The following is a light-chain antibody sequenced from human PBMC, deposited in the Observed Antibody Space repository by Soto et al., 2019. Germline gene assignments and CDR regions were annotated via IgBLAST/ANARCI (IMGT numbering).Light chain of an antibody. V-gene: IGLV2-23*01. CDR2: EGS. CDR1: SSDFGSYNL. CDR3: CSYAGSSTPGV. J-gene: IGLJ1*01. Sequence: QSALTQPASVSGSPGQSITIPCTGTSSDFGSYNLVSWYQQHPGKAPKPMIYEGSKRPSGVSNRFSGSKSGNTASLTISGLQAEDEADYYCCSYAGSSTPGVVGNVTKVTVL.